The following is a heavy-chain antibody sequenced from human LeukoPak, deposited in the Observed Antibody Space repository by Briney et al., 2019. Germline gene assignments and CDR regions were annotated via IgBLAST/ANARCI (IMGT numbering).Heavy chain of an antibody. D-gene: IGHD2-2*02. V-gene: IGHV3-21*01. CDR3: ASSDCSSTSCYTPLYYFDY. Sequence: GGSLRLSCAASGFTFSSYSMNWVRQAPGKGLEWVSSISSSSGYIYYADSVKGRFTISRDNAKNSLYLQMNSLRAEDTAVYYCASSDCSSTSCYTPLYYFDYWGQGTLVTVSS. CDR2: ISSSSGYI. CDR1: GFTFSSYS. J-gene: IGHJ4*02.